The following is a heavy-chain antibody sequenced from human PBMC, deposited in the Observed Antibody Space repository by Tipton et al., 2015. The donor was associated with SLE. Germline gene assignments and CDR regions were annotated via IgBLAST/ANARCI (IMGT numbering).Heavy chain of an antibody. CDR1: GGSIFISNDY. Sequence: TLSLTCTVSGGSIFISNDYWSWIRQSPGKGLEWIGYSYYSGSTTYNPSLKSRVTISVDTSKNQFSLKLNSVTAADTAVYYCARRGDYSSSWYVAFYYYMDVWGKGTAVTVSS. J-gene: IGHJ6*03. CDR2: SYYSGST. CDR3: ARRGDYSSSWYVAFYYYMDV. V-gene: IGHV4-61*05. D-gene: IGHD6-13*01.